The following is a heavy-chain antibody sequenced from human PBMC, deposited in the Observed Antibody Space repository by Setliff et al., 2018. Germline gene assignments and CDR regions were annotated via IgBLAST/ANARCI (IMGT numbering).Heavy chain of an antibody. D-gene: IGHD3-9*01. Sequence: SETLSLTCTVSGGSISNYYWSWIRQPPGKGLEWIGYIYYSGSTNYNPSLKSRVTISVDTSRNQVSLKLSSVTAADTAVYYCARPHGVDYAFDIWGQGTMVTVSS. CDR1: GGSISNYY. J-gene: IGHJ3*02. CDR2: IYYSGST. V-gene: IGHV4-59*01. CDR3: ARPHGVDYAFDI.